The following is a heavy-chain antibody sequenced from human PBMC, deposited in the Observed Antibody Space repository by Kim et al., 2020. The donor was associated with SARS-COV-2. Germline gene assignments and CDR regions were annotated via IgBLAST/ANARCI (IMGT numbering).Heavy chain of an antibody. D-gene: IGHD3-9*01. J-gene: IGHJ3*02. CDR3: ARRYYNILTGAFDI. Sequence: YSPSFQGHVTISADKSSSTAYLQWSSLKASDTAMYYCARRYYNILTGAFDIWGQGTMVTVSS. V-gene: IGHV5-10-1*01.